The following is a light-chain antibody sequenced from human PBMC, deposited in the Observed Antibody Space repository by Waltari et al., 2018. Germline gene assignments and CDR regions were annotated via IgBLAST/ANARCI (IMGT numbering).Light chain of an antibody. CDR1: SSALYTCKY. V-gene: IGLV2-11*01. CDR3: CSYAGSYTWV. CDR2: DVS. Sequence: QSPLTQPRSVAGPPRQSVAISCTATSSALYTCKYVSWYQQHPGKAPQLMIFDVSKRPSGVPDRFSGSKSGNTASLTISGLQAEDEADYYCCSYAGSYTWVFGGGTKLTVL. J-gene: IGLJ3*02.